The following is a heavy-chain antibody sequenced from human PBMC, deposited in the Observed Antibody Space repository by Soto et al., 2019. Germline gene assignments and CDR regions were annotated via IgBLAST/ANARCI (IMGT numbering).Heavy chain of an antibody. D-gene: IGHD2-15*01. CDR1: GFTFSSYA. Sequence: GGSLRLSCAASGFTFSSYAMSWVRQAPGKGLEWVSAISGSGGSTYYADSVKGRFTISRDNSKNTLYLQMNSLRAEDTAVYYCAKDRSGYCSGGSCSILFDYWGQGTLVTVSS. CDR3: AKDRSGYCSGGSCSILFDY. J-gene: IGHJ4*02. V-gene: IGHV3-23*01. CDR2: ISGSGGST.